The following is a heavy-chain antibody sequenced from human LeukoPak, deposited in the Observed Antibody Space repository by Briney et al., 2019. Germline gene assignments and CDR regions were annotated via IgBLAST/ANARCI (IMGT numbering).Heavy chain of an antibody. CDR2: IKQDGSEK. J-gene: IGHJ4*02. CDR3: AREGVNYDSSGLYY. V-gene: IGHV3-7*01. D-gene: IGHD3-22*01. Sequence: GGSLRLSCAASGFTFSSYWTSWVRQAPGKGLEWVANIKQDGSEKYYVDSVKGRFTISRDNAKNSLYLQMNSLRAEDTAVYYCAREGVNYDSSGLYYWGQGTLVTVSS. CDR1: GFTFSSYW.